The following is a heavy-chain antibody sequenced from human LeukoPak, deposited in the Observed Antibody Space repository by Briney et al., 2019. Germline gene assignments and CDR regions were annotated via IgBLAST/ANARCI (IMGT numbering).Heavy chain of an antibody. Sequence: GGSLRLSCAASGFTFSSYGMHWVRQARGKGLEWVAFIRYDGSNKYYADSVKGRFTISRDNSKNTLYLQMNSLRAEDTAVYYCPVYVDDSFDIWGQGTMVTVSS. CDR3: PVYVDDSFDI. CDR2: IRYDGSNK. CDR1: GFTFSSYG. J-gene: IGHJ3*02. D-gene: IGHD2/OR15-2a*01. V-gene: IGHV3-30*02.